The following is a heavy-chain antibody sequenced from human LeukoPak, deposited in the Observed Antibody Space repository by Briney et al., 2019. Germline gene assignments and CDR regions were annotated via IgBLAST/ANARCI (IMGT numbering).Heavy chain of an antibody. CDR3: TRRKGYWSFDY. Sequence: GGSLRLSCTASGFTFGEYAMSWVRQAPGKGLEWVGFIRSKAYGGTTEYAASVKGRFTISRDDSKSIAYLQMNSLKTEDTAVYYCTRRKGYWSFDYWGQGTLVTVSS. J-gene: IGHJ4*02. V-gene: IGHV3-49*04. D-gene: IGHD2-8*02. CDR2: IRSKAYGGTT. CDR1: GFTFGEYA.